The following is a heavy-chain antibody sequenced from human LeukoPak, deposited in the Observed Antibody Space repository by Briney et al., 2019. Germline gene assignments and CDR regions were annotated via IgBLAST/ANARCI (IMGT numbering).Heavy chain of an antibody. J-gene: IGHJ4*02. CDR1: GVTFSSYA. V-gene: IGHV3-23*01. Sequence: PGASLRLSCAASGVTFSSYARSWVCEAPGKGLEWVSPISGSGGSTYYADSVKGRFTISRDNSKNTLYLQMNSLRAEDTAVYYCAKVLWDGPWYDFWSGYPDYWGQGTLVTVSS. CDR2: ISGSGGST. CDR3: AKVLWDGPWYDFWSGYPDY. D-gene: IGHD3-3*01.